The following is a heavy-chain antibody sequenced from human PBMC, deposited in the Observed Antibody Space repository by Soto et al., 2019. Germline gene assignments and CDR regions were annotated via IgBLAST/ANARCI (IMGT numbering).Heavy chain of an antibody. Sequence: EVQLVESGGGLVQPGGSVRLSCAASGFTVSTKYMSWVRQAPRKGLECVSVLYSGGSTFYADSVRGRFTISRDNPKDTVNLTMNSLRAEDTAVYYCAGDPWAADYWGQGTLVTVSS. J-gene: IGHJ4*02. V-gene: IGHV3-66*01. CDR2: LYSGGST. D-gene: IGHD3-16*01. CDR3: AGDPWAADY. CDR1: GFTVSTKY.